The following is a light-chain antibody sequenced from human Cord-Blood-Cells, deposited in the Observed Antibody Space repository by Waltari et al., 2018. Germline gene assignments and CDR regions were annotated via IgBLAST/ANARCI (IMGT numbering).Light chain of an antibody. CDR1: SSNIGSNY. Sequence: QSVLTQPPSASGTPGQRVTISCSGSSSNIGSNYVYWYQQLPGTAPKLLIYRNNQRPSGVPHRFSGSKSVTSASLAISGLRSEDEADYYCAAWDDSLSGWVFGGGTKLTVL. V-gene: IGLV1-47*01. CDR2: RNN. CDR3: AAWDDSLSGWV. J-gene: IGLJ3*02.